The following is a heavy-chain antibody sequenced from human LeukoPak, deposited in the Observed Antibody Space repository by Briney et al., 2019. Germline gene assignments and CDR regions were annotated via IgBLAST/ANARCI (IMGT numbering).Heavy chain of an antibody. CDR2: IYTSGIT. CDR3: ARKDGDF. Sequence: SETLSLTCTVSGGSISSSSYYWTWVRQPAGKGLEWIGRIYTSGITNYNPSLESRLTMSLDTSKNQISLRLSSVTAADTAVYYCARKDGDFWGQGTLVTVSS. V-gene: IGHV4-61*02. J-gene: IGHJ4*02. CDR1: GGSISSSSYY.